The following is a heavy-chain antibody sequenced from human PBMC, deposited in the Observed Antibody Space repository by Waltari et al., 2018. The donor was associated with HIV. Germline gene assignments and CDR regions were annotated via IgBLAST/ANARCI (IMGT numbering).Heavy chain of an antibody. V-gene: IGHV3-23*01. CDR2: LSRDGDSA. J-gene: IGHJ4*02. CDR1: DFPFSTSA. CDR3: AKELRLLPDCLDF. D-gene: IGHD2-15*01. Sequence: EVRLLESGGGFVQPVCSLRLSCASSDFPFSTSAMTWVRQAPGKGLEWVGRLSRDGDSAYDADSVKGRFTISRENSKNTLNMQMSSLRVEETAIYYWAKELRLLPDCLDFWGQGTRVTGSA.